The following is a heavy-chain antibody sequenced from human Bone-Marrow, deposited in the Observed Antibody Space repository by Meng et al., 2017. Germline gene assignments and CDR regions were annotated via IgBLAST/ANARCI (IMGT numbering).Heavy chain of an antibody. Sequence: SKLLSSTFTVPGYSISSGYYWGWTRQPPGKGLEWHGCIYHSGSTYYNPPLKSRVTISVDTSKNQFSLKLSSVTAADTAVYYCARAFDSSGYYQDAFDIWGQGTMVTVSS. CDR3: ARAFDSSGYYQDAFDI. D-gene: IGHD3-22*01. J-gene: IGHJ3*02. CDR2: IYHSGST. CDR1: GYSISSGYY. V-gene: IGHV4-38-2*02.